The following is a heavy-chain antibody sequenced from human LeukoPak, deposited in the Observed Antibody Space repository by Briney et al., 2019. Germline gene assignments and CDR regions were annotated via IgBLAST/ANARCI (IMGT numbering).Heavy chain of an antibody. Sequence: PETLSLTCAVYGGSFSGYYWSWIRQPPGKGLEWMGEINHSGSTNYNPSLKSRVTISVDTSKNQFSLKLRSVTAADAAVYYWARGRRNWYGVECFQHWGQGTLVTVSS. CDR3: ARGRRNWYGVECFQH. D-gene: IGHD1-1*01. CDR2: INHSGST. CDR1: GGSFSGYY. J-gene: IGHJ1*01. V-gene: IGHV4-34*01.